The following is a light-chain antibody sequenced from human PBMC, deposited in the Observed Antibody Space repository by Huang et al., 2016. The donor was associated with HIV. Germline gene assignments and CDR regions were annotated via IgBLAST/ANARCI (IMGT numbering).Light chain of an antibody. CDR1: QGISTY. CDR3: QQYYTYPPWT. J-gene: IGKJ1*01. Sequence: AIRMTQSPSSLSASTGDRVTISCRASQGISTYLAWYQHKPGKAPKLLIYATSTLQSGVPSRFSGSGSGTDFTLTISGLQSEDFATYYCQQYYTYPPWTFGQGTKVEIK. CDR2: ATS. V-gene: IGKV1-8*01.